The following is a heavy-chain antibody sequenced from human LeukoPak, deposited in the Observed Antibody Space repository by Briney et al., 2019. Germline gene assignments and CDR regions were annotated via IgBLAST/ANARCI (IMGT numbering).Heavy chain of an antibody. J-gene: IGHJ5*02. CDR3: ARDSRHRYCSSPSCYRGWFDP. CDR2: IIPIFDTS. D-gene: IGHD2-2*01. CDR1: GGTFSSYA. Sequence: ASVKVSCKASGGTFSSYAITWLRQAPGEGLEWMGGIIPIFDTSNYAQKFQGRVTFTSDDSTSTAYMELSSLRSEDTAVYYCARDSRHRYCSSPSCYRGWFDPWGQGTLVTVSS. V-gene: IGHV1-69*13.